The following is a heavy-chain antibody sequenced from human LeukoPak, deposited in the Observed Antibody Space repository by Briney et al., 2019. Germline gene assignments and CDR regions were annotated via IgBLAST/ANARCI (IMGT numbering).Heavy chain of an antibody. CDR2: ISGSGGST. CDR1: GFTFSSYA. V-gene: IGHV3-23*01. Sequence: GGSLRLSCAASGFTFSSYAMSWVRQAPGKGLEWVSAISGSGGSTYYADSVKGRFTISRDNSKNTLYLQMNSLRAEDTAIYFCAKKGVAGGAPYCFDYWGQGTLVTVSS. CDR3: AKKGVAGGAPYCFDY. J-gene: IGHJ4*02. D-gene: IGHD3-16*01.